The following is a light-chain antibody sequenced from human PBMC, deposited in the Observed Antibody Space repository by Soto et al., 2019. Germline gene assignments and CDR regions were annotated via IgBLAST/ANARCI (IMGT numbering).Light chain of an antibody. CDR3: QQYEIWPLT. Sequence: EVVMTQSPATLSVSPGDRVTLSCRASQSVHNNLAWYQQKPGQAPRLLIFDTSTRATDIPIRFTGGGSGTEFTLTISSLQSEDSAVYYCQQYEIWPLTFGGGTKVEIK. CDR1: QSVHNN. CDR2: DTS. J-gene: IGKJ4*01. V-gene: IGKV3-15*01.